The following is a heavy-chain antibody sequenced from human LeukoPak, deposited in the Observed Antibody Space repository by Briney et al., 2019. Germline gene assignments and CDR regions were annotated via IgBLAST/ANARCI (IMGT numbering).Heavy chain of an antibody. CDR1: GFTFNTFW. J-gene: IGHJ5*02. Sequence: SGGSLRLSCAASGFTFNTFWMSWVRQTPGKGLEWVANIKEDGTKNYYVDSVKGRFTISRDNAENSLYLQMNSLRAEDTAVYYCARDAAGYDPWGQGTLVTVSS. V-gene: IGHV3-7*01. D-gene: IGHD6-13*01. CDR3: ARDAAGYDP. CDR2: IKEDGTKN.